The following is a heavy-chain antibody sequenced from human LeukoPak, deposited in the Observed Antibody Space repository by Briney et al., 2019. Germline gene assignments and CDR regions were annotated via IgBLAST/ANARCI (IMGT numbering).Heavy chain of an antibody. CDR2: INHSGST. Sequence: PSETLSLTCAVYGGSFSGYYWSWIRQPPGKGLEWIGEINHSGSTNYNPSLKSRVPISVDTSKTQFSLKLSSVTAADTAVYYCARDPAAGRRVHNWFDPWGQGTLVTVSS. J-gene: IGHJ5*02. D-gene: IGHD6-13*01. CDR1: GGSFSGYY. CDR3: ARDPAAGRRVHNWFDP. V-gene: IGHV4-34*01.